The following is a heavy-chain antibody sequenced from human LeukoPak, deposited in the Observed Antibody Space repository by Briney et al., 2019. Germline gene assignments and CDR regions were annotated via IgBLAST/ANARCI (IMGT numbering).Heavy chain of an antibody. CDR1: GFTFSTYA. D-gene: IGHD3-10*01. CDR3: AKDYYSSGTYIIPPDD. CDR2: ISYAGSPK. Sequence: PGRSLRLSCAASGFTFSTYAMHWVRQAPGKGPEWVAIISYAGSPKYYADSVKGRFTISRDNSKNTLYLQMNSLRAEDTAMYYCAKDYYSSGTYIIPPDDWGQGTLVTVSS. J-gene: IGHJ4*02. V-gene: IGHV3-30*04.